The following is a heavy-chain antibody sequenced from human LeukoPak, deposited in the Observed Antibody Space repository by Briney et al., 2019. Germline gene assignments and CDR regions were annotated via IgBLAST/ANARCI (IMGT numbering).Heavy chain of an antibody. CDR2: INHTGST. J-gene: IGHJ6*03. CDR1: GGSFSGYY. CDR3: ARPFDYMDV. Sequence: SETLSLTCAVYGGSFSGYYWSWVRQPPGKGLEWIGEINHTGSTNYNPSLKSRVTISVDTSKNQFSLKLSSVTAADTAVYYCARPFDYMDVWAKGPRSPSP. V-gene: IGHV4-34*01.